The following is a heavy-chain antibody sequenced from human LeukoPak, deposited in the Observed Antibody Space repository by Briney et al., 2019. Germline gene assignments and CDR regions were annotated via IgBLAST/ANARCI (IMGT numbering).Heavy chain of an antibody. D-gene: IGHD3-16*01. J-gene: IGHJ4*02. Sequence: GESLKISCKGSGYYFETYWIGWVRQMPGKGLEWMGITYPGDSDTIYSPSFQGQVTISADITSAYLQWNSLEASDTAMYYCARRGTRGFDFWGQGTLVTVSS. CDR1: GYYFETYW. V-gene: IGHV5-51*01. CDR2: TYPGDSDT. CDR3: ARRGTRGFDF.